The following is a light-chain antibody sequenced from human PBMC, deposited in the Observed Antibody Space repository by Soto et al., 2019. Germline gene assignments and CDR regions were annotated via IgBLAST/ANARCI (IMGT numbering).Light chain of an antibody. CDR2: DAS. J-gene: IGKJ5*01. Sequence: EIVLTQSPATLSLSPGERATLSCRASQSVSSYLAWYQQKPGQAPRLRIYDASNRATGIPARFSGSGSETDFTLTISSLEPEDFAVYYCQQRSNWPPLITFGQGTRLEIK. CDR3: QQRSNWPPLIT. V-gene: IGKV3-11*01. CDR1: QSVSSY.